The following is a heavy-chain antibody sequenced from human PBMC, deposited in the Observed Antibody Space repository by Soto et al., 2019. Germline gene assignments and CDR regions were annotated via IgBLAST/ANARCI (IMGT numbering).Heavy chain of an antibody. V-gene: IGHV3-11*01. CDR2: ISSSGSTI. CDR3: ARDGETGTTGSDAFDI. J-gene: IGHJ3*02. Sequence: GGSLRLSCAASGFTISNYWMHWVRQAPGKGLVWVSRISSSGSTIYYADSVKGRFTISRDNAKNSLYLQMNSLRAEDTAVYYCARDGETGTTGSDAFDIWGQGTMVTVSS. D-gene: IGHD1-1*01. CDR1: GFTISNYW.